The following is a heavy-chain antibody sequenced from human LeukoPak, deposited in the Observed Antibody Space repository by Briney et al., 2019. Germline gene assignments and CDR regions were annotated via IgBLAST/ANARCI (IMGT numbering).Heavy chain of an antibody. J-gene: IGHJ5*02. CDR3: ARKRWLQHNWFDP. CDR1: GGSISSGGYY. D-gene: IGHD5-24*01. Sequence: SETLSLTCTVSGGSISSGGYYWSWIRQHPGKGLEWIGYIYYGGSTYYNPSLKSRVTISVDTSKNQFSLKLSSVTAADTAVYYCARKRWLQHNWFDPWGQGTLVTVSS. CDR2: IYYGGST. V-gene: IGHV4-31*03.